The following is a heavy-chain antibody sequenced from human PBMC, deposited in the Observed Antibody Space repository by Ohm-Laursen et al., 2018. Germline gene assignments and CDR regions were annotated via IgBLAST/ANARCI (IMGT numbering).Heavy chain of an antibody. V-gene: IGHV1-8*01. Sequence: ASVKVSCKASGYTFTSYDINWVRQATGQGLEWMGWMNPNSGNTGYAQKFQGRVTMTRNTSISTAYMELSSLRSEDTAVYFCARGRDGYKNYYYNGMDVWGQGTTVSVSS. D-gene: IGHD5-24*01. CDR2: MNPNSGNT. J-gene: IGHJ6*01. CDR1: GYTFTSYD. CDR3: ARGRDGYKNYYYNGMDV.